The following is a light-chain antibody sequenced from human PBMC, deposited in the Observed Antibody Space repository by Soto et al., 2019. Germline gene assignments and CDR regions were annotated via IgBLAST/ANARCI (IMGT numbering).Light chain of an antibody. CDR1: QSVGRDY. CDR2: DAS. CDR3: QQYATSPIT. V-gene: IGKV3-20*01. J-gene: IGKJ5*01. Sequence: EIVLTQSPGTLSLSLGEGATLSCRASQSVGRDYLAWFQQKPGQAPRLLIRDASRRATGIPDRFRCRGSGTDFTLTISRLEPEDFAVYYCQQYATSPITFGQGTRLEIK.